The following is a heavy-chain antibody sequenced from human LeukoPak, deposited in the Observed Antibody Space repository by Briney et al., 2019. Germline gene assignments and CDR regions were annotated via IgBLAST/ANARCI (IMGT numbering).Heavy chain of an antibody. V-gene: IGHV1-69*13. J-gene: IGHJ3*02. CDR2: IIPIFGTT. CDR1: GGSFSSYA. Sequence: ASVKVSCKASGGSFSSYAISWVRQAPGQGLEWMGGIIPIFGTTDYAQNFQGRVTITADESTSTAYMELSRLRSDDTAVYYCARGAVAASSDAFDIWGQGTMVTVSS. CDR3: ARGAVAASSDAFDI. D-gene: IGHD6-19*01.